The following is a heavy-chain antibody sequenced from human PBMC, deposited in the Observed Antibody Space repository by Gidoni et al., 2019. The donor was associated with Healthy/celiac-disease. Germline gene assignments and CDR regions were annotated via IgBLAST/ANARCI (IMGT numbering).Heavy chain of an antibody. J-gene: IGHJ5*02. V-gene: IGHV1-69-2*01. Sequence: EVQLGQSGAEVKKPGATVKIACKVSGYHFTDHHMHWVQQAPGKGLEWMGLVEPEDGETIYAEKFQGRVTITADTSTDTAYMELSSLRSEDTAVYYCATGGASRGGGSYPTGWDWFDPWGQGTLVTVSS. CDR3: ATGGASRGGGSYPTGWDWFDP. D-gene: IGHD1-26*01. CDR2: VEPEDGET. CDR1: GYHFTDHH.